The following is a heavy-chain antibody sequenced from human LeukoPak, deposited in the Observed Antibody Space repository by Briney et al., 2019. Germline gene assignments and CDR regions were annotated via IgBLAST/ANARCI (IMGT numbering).Heavy chain of an antibody. CDR2: ISYDGSNE. J-gene: IGHJ4*02. Sequence: GGSLRLSCAASGFTFSTYGMHWVRQAPGKGLEWVAVISYDGSNEYHADSVKGRFTISRDNSKNTLYLQMSSLRAEDTAVYYCAKEFNRGLPDYWGQGTLVTVPS. V-gene: IGHV3-30*18. D-gene: IGHD2-21*01. CDR3: AKEFNRGLPDY. CDR1: GFTFSTYG.